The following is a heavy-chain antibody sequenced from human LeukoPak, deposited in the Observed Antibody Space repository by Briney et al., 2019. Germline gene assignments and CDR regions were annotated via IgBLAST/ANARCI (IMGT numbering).Heavy chain of an antibody. CDR1: GFTFSDYY. V-gene: IGHV3-11*06. J-gene: IGHJ4*02. Sequence: PGGSLRLSCAASGFTFSDYYMSWIRQAPGKGLEWISYISVSGSYTNYADSVKGRFTISRDNSKSTLFLQMNSLRAEDTAVYYCAKERLGGSGWYCFDYWGQGTLVTVSS. CDR3: AKERLGGSGWYCFDY. CDR2: ISVSGSYT. D-gene: IGHD6-19*01.